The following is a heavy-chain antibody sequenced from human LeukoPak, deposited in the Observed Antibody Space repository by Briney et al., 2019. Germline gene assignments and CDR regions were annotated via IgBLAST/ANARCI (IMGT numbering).Heavy chain of an antibody. D-gene: IGHD3-22*01. CDR3: ASVYYDSSGYSSDY. V-gene: IGHV3-11*03. J-gene: IGHJ4*02. Sequence: GGSLRLSCAASGFTFSDYYMSWIRQAPGKGLEWVSYISSSSSYTNYADSVKGRFTISRDNAKNSLYLQMNSLRAEDTAVYYCASVYYDSSGYSSDYWGQGTLVTVSS. CDR1: GFTFSDYY. CDR2: ISSSSSYT.